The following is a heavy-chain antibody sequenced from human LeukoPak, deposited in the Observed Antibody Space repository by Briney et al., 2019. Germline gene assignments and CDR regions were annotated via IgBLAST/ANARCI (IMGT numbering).Heavy chain of an antibody. V-gene: IGHV3-21*01. CDR1: GFAFSSFR. D-gene: IGHD3-10*01. Sequence: GGSLRLSCGASGFAFSSFRMSWVRQAPGRGLEWVSSISGNSADINSADSLKGRFTISRDNAKNSLYLQLNSLTVEDTAVYYCARAGTMIRGVPNWFDPWGQGTLVTVSS. CDR2: ISGNSADI. J-gene: IGHJ5*02. CDR3: ARAGTMIRGVPNWFDP.